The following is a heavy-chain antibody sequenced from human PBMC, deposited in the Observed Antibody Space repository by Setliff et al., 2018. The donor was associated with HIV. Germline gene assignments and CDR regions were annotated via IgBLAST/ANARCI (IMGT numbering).Heavy chain of an antibody. D-gene: IGHD3-10*01. CDR1: GDTFRSYA. J-gene: IGHJ4*01. V-gene: IGHV1-69*06. CDR3: ARDGWDYYGSGTYPPLYYFDS. Sequence: SVKVSCKASGDTFRSYAISWVRQAPGQGLEWMGRIIPILATSNYTQKLQGRVTITVDKSTRTAYMEMSSLRSEDTAVYYCARDGWDYYGSGTYPPLYYFDSWGQGTLVTVSS. CDR2: IIPILATS.